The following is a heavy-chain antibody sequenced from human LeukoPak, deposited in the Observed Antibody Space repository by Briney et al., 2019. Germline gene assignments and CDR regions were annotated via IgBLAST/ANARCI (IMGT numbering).Heavy chain of an antibody. CDR3: AKYVSAKGPPYGLDV. CDR2: IDLAGEYT. D-gene: IGHD2/OR15-2a*01. J-gene: IGHJ6*02. CDR1: GFTFSDYW. Sequence: PGGPLRLSCAASGFTFSDYWMHWVRQAPGKGLVWVSRIDLAGEYTTYADSVKGRFTISRDNSKNTLYLQMNSLRAEDTAIYYCAKYVSAKGPPYGLDVWGQGTMVTVSS. V-gene: IGHV3-74*01.